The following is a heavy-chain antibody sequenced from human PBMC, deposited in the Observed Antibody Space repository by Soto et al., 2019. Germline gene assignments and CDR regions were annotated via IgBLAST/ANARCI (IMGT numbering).Heavy chain of an antibody. D-gene: IGHD6-6*01. CDR3: AKTSAVHSSSSPEFDY. V-gene: IGHV3-23*01. CDR1: GFTFSSYA. J-gene: IGHJ4*02. Sequence: GSLRLSCAASGFTFSSYAMSWVRQAPGKGLEWVSAISGSGGSTYYADSVKGRFTISRDNSKNTLYLQMNSLRAEDTAVYYCAKTSAVHSSSSPEFDYWGQGTLVTVSS. CDR2: ISGSGGST.